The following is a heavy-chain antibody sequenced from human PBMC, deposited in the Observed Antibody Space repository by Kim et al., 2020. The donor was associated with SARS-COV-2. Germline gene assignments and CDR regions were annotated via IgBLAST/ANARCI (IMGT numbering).Heavy chain of an antibody. CDR2: ISGSGGST. V-gene: IGHV3-23*01. J-gene: IGHJ6*02. Sequence: GGSLRLSCAASGFTFSSYAMSWVRQAPGKGLEWVSAISGSGGSTYYADSVKGRFTISRHNSKNTLYLQMNSLRAEDTAVYYCAKDQDSSSWYGGPTNQSYYYYGMDVWGQGTTVTVSS. CDR3: AKDQDSSSWYGGPTNQSYYYYGMDV. CDR1: GFTFSSYA. D-gene: IGHD6-13*01.